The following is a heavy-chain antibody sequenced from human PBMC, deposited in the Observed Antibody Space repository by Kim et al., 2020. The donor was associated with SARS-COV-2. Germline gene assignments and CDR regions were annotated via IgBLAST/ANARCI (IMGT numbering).Heavy chain of an antibody. V-gene: IGHV3-7*01. CDR2: IKPDGSEK. CDR3: ARTLYPSSSWYGF. J-gene: IGHJ4*02. Sequence: GGSLRLSCVVSGLPFSNYWMSWVRQAPGKGLEWVANIKPDGSEKYHVDAVKGRFIVSRDNAKNSLYLQMNSLRVEDTAVYYCARTLYPSSSWYGFCGQGT. CDR1: GLPFSNYW. D-gene: IGHD6-13*01.